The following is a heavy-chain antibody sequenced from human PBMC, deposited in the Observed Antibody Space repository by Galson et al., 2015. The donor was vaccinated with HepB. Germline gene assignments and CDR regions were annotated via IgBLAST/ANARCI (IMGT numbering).Heavy chain of an antibody. CDR3: AKETLNNMIVVVITTGRYGMDV. Sequence: SLRLSCAASGFTFSSYGMHWVRQAPGKGLEWVAVISYDGSNKYYADSVKGRFTISRDNSKNTLYLQMNSLRAEDTAVYYCAKETLNNMIVVVITTGRYGMDVWGQGTTVTVSS. V-gene: IGHV3-30*18. CDR2: ISYDGSNK. D-gene: IGHD3-22*01. CDR1: GFTFSSYG. J-gene: IGHJ6*02.